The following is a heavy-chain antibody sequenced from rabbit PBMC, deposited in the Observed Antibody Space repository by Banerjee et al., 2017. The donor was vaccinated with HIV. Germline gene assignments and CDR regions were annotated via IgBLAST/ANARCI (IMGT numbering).Heavy chain of an antibody. V-gene: IGHV1S47*01. CDR1: GFDFSSYG. Sequence: QEQLVESGGGLVQPGGSLKLSCKASGFDFSSYGVSWVRQAPGKGLEWIGYIDPVFGSTYYASWVNGRFPISSHNAQNTLYLQLNSLTAADTATYFCVRGGYYSSGWGDYGMDLWGQGTLVTVS. CDR3: VRGGYYSSGWGDYGMDL. CDR2: IDPVFGST. D-gene: IGHD4-1*01. J-gene: IGHJ6*01.